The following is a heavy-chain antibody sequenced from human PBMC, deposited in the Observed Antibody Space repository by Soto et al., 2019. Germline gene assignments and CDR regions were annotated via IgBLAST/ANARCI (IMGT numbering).Heavy chain of an antibody. Sequence: QVHVVQSGTEVKKPGSSVNVSCKASGCTFSSYTISWVRQAPGQGLEWMGRIIPLLDMANYAQKFQGRVTITADTSKSTSYMQMNSLRSEDTAVYYCAIITQGSWGQGTLVTVSS. J-gene: IGHJ5*02. V-gene: IGHV1-69*02. CDR3: AIITQGS. CDR2: IIPLLDMA. D-gene: IGHD3-22*01. CDR1: GCTFSSYT.